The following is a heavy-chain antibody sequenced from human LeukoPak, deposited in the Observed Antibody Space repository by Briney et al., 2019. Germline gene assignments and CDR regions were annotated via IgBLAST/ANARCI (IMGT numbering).Heavy chain of an antibody. J-gene: IGHJ3*02. D-gene: IGHD6-19*01. CDR1: GFTFSSYA. CDR2: FSGSGGST. V-gene: IGHV3-23*01. Sequence: GGSLRLSCAASGFTFSSYAMSWVRQAPGKGLEWVSTFSGSGGSTYYADSVKGRFTISRDNSKNTLYLQMNSLRAEDTAVYCCAKGRTGWLDAFDIWGQGTMVTVSS. CDR3: AKGRTGWLDAFDI.